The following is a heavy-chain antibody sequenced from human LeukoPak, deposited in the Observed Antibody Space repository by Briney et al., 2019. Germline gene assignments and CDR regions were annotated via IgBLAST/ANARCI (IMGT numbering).Heavy chain of an antibody. V-gene: IGHV1-69*01. CDR2: IIPIFGTA. Sequence: GASVKVSCKASGGTFSSYAISWVRQAPGQGLEWMGGIIPIFGTANYAQKFQGRVTITADESTSTAYMELSSLRSEDTAVCYCARDRVVRIGPGAFDIWGQGTMVTVSS. D-gene: IGHD2/OR15-2a*01. J-gene: IGHJ3*02. CDR3: ARDRVVRIGPGAFDI. CDR1: GGTFSSYA.